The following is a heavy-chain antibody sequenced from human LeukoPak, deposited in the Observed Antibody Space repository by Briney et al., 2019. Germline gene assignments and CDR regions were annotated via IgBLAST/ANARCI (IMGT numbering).Heavy chain of an antibody. V-gene: IGHV3-23*01. J-gene: IGHJ4*02. Sequence: GGSLRLSCAASGCTFSSYAMSWVRQAPGKGLEWVSAISGSGGSTYYADSVKGRFTISRDNSKNTLYLQMNSLRAEDTAVYYCAKVSDILTGYYFDYWGQGTLVTVSS. CDR1: GCTFSSYA. CDR2: ISGSGGST. CDR3: AKVSDILTGYYFDY. D-gene: IGHD3-9*01.